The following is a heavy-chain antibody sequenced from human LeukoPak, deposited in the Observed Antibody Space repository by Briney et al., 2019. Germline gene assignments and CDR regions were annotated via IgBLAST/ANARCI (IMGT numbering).Heavy chain of an antibody. J-gene: IGHJ4*02. CDR2: IYYSGST. CDR1: GGSVSSGSYY. V-gene: IGHV4-61*01. CDR3: ARWVYYGYYFDY. D-gene: IGHD3-10*01. Sequence: SETLSLTCTASGGSVSSGSYYWSWIRQPPGKGLEWIGYIYYSGSTNYNPSLKSRVTISVDTSKNQFSLKLSSVTAADTAVYYCARWVYYGYYFDYWGQGTLVTVSS.